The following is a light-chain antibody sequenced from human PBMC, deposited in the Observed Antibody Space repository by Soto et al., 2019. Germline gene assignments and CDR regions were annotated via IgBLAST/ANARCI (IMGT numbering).Light chain of an antibody. CDR1: QDIKNY. CDR3: QHYDHLPPLS. J-gene: IGKJ4*01. Sequence: DIQMTQSPSSLSASVGDRVTITCQASQDIKNYLNWYQQKPGKAPNLLIYDASNLKTGVQSRFSGSGSGTHFTFTISRLQPEDIATYYCQHYDHLPPLSFGGGTKVEIK. CDR2: DAS. V-gene: IGKV1-33*01.